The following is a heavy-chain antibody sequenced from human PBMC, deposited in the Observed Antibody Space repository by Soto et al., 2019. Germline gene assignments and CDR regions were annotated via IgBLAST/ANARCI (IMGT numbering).Heavy chain of an antibody. J-gene: IGHJ4*02. CDR3: SRGLLVGHETVDY. CDR1: GYIFSNYG. CDR2: IKPAIGSA. V-gene: IGHV1-69*13. Sequence: QIQLVQSGAEVKKPGASARVSCKASGYIFSNYGISWVRQAPGQGLVWMGGIKPAIGSANYAPTFQGRLTITADDLTATAYMDLTSLTSEDTAVYYCSRGLLVGHETVDYWGQGTLVTVSS. D-gene: IGHD1-26*01.